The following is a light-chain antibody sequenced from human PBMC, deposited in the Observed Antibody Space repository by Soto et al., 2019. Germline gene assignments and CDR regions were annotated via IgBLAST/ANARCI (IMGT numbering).Light chain of an antibody. CDR2: DAS. V-gene: IGKV1-5*01. J-gene: IGKJ5*01. CDR1: QSMSRW. CDR3: QQYNNYST. Sequence: DIQMTQSPSTLSASVGDRVTITCRASQSMSRWLAWYQQKPGKAPKARIYDASTLRSGVPSRLSGGGSGTSFTLTISSPQPDYFATYYCQQYNNYSTFGQGTRLEIK.